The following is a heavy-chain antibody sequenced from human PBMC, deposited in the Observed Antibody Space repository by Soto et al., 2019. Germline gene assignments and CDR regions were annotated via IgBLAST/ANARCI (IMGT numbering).Heavy chain of an antibody. V-gene: IGHV1-46*01. D-gene: IGHD6-19*01. CDR3: ARDFDIAVAGTWAD. CDR2: INPSGGST. J-gene: IGHJ4*02. CDR1: GYTFTSYY. Sequence: QVQLVQSGAEVKKPGASVKVSCKASGYTFTSYYMHWVRQAPGQGLEWMGIINPSGGSTSYAQKFQSRVTITRDTSPGTVYMELCSLKSEDTAVYYCARDFDIAVAGTWADWGQGTLVTVSS.